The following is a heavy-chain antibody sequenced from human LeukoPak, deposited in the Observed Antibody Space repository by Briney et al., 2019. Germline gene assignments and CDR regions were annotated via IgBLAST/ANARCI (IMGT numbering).Heavy chain of an antibody. V-gene: IGHV3-9*01. Sequence: PGRSLRLSCAASGFTFDDYAMHWVRQAPGKGLEWVSGISWNSGSIGYADSVKGRFTISRDNAKNSLYLQMNSLRAEDTALYYCAKDQNPQIVGAIDYWGQGTLVTVSS. CDR2: ISWNSGSI. J-gene: IGHJ4*02. CDR1: GFTFDDYA. CDR3: AKDQNPQIVGAIDY. D-gene: IGHD1-26*01.